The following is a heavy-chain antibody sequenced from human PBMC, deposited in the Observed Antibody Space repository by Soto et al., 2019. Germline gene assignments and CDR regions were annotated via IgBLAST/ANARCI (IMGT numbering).Heavy chain of an antibody. J-gene: IGHJ4*02. V-gene: IGHV1-69*01. Sequence: QVQLVQSGAEVKKPGSSVKVSCKASGGTFSSYAISWVRQAPGQGLEWMGGIIPIFGTANYAQKFQGRVTITADESTSTAYMELRSLRSEDTAVYYCARDRRDYVWGSYRRAIYYFDYWGQGTLVTVSS. CDR3: ARDRRDYVWGSYRRAIYYFDY. CDR1: GGTFSSYA. D-gene: IGHD3-16*02. CDR2: IIPIFGTA.